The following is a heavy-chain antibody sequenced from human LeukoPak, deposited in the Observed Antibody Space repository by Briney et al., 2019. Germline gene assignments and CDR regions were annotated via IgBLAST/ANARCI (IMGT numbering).Heavy chain of an antibody. CDR2: IYSGGST. V-gene: IGHV3-53*01. J-gene: IGHJ4*02. D-gene: IGHD3-22*01. CDR1: GFTVSSNY. CDR3: ASGPYDSSGYYSYYFDY. Sequence: GGSLRLSCAASGFTVSSNYMSWVRQAPGKGLEWVSVIYSGGSTYYADSVKGRFTISRDNSKNTLYLQMNGLRAEDTAVYYCASGPYDSSGYYSYYFDYWGQGTLVTVSS.